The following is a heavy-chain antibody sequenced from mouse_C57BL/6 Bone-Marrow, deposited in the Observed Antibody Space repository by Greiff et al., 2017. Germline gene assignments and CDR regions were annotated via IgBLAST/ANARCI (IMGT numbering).Heavy chain of an antibody. Sequence: QVQLQQPGAELVKPGASVKMSCKASGYTFTSYWITWVKQRPGQGLEWIGDIYPGSGSTNYNEKFKSKATLTVDTSSSTAYMQLSSLTSEDSAVYDCARGAYDYDGGNAMDYWGQGTSVTVSS. V-gene: IGHV1-55*01. CDR1: GYTFTSYW. CDR3: ARGAYDYDGGNAMDY. D-gene: IGHD2-4*01. CDR2: IYPGSGST. J-gene: IGHJ4*01.